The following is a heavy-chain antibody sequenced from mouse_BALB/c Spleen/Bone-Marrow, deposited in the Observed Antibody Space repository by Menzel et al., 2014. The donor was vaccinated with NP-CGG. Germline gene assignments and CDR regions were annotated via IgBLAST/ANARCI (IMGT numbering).Heavy chain of an antibody. CDR2: IDPANGNT. V-gene: IGHV14-3*02. CDR1: GFNIKDTY. Sequence: VQLAESGAELVKPWASVKLSCTASGFNIKDTYMHWVKQRPEQGLEWIGRIDPANGNTKYDPKFQGKATITADTSSNTAYLQLSSLTSEDTAVYYCASYRYAWYFDVWGAGSTVTVSS. D-gene: IGHD2-14*01. CDR3: ASYRYAWYFDV. J-gene: IGHJ1*01.